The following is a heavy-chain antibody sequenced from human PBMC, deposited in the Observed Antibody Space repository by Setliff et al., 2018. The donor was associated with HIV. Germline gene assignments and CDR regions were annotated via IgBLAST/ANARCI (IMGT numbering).Heavy chain of an antibody. D-gene: IGHD2-2*02. CDR2: IYPGDSQT. CDR1: GYSFTNKW. CDR3: ARGAEYRDV. V-gene: IGHV5-51*01. J-gene: IGHJ4*02. Sequence: RGESLKISCVASGYSFTNKWIGWVRQTPGKGLEWMGIIYPGDSQTKYNPSFQGQVTISVDKSLRTAYLQWSSLKTSDTAFYFCARGAEYRDVWGQGTLVTVSS.